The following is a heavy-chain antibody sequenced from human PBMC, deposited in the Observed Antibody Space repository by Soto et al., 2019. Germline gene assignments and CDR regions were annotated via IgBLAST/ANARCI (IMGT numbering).Heavy chain of an antibody. CDR1: GGSISSYY. V-gene: IGHV4-59*01. J-gene: IGHJ3*02. Sequence: ETLSLTCTVSGGSISSYYWSWIRQPPGKGLEWIGYIYYSGSTNYNPSLKSRVTISVDTSKNQFSLKLSSVTAADTAVYYCARGRGGWFINQLLNAFDIWGQGTMVTVSS. D-gene: IGHD2-2*01. CDR3: ARGRGGWFINQLLNAFDI. CDR2: IYYSGST.